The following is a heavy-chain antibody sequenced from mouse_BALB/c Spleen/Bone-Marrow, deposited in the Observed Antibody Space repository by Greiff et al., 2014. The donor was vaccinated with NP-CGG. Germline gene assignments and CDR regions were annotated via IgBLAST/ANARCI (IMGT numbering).Heavy chain of an antibody. CDR2: INPNNGGT. D-gene: IGHD2-2*01. Sequence: EVKLMQSGPELVKPGASVKISCKTSGYTFTEYTMHWVKQSHGKSLEWIGTINPNNGGTSYNQKFKGKATLTVGKSSSTAYMELRSLTSEGSAVYYCARRLTYGYAIDYWGQGTSVTVSS. CDR3: ARRLTYGYAIDY. CDR1: GYTFTEYT. J-gene: IGHJ4*01. V-gene: IGHV1-22*01.